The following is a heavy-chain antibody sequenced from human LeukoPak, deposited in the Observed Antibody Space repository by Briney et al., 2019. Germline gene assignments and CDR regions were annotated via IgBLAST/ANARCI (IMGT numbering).Heavy chain of an antibody. V-gene: IGHV1-8*01. D-gene: IGHD3-22*01. CDR2: MNPNSGNT. CDR3: ARGRLYYDSRNGMDV. J-gene: IGHJ6*02. CDR1: GYTFTSYD. Sequence: VASVKVSCKASGYTFTSYDINWVRQATGQGLERMGWMNPNSGNTGYAQKFQGRVTMTRNTSISTAYMELSSLRSEDTAVYYCARGRLYYDSRNGMDVWGQGTTVTVSS.